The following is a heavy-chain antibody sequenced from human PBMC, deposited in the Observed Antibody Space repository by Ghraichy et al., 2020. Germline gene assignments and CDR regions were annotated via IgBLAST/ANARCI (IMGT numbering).Heavy chain of an antibody. D-gene: IGHD7-27*01. CDR1: GYTFTGYY. CDR3: ARWVEATGDDAFDI. V-gene: IGHV1-2*06. CDR2: INPNSGGT. Sequence: ASVKVSCKASGYTFTGYYMHWVRQAPGQGLEWMGRINPNSGGTNYAQKFQGRVTMTRDTSISTAYMELSRLRSDDTAVYYCARWVEATGDDAFDIWGQGTMVTVSS. J-gene: IGHJ3*02.